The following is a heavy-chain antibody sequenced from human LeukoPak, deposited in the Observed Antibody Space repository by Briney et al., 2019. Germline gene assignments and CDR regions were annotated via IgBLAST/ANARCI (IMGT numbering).Heavy chain of an antibody. CDR2: VKSKAHSETT. J-gene: IGHJ3*01. CDR3: TIGICVNCDCHYDDAFHL. Sequence: SGGSLRLSCAASGLTFIDAWMTWVRQAPGKGLEWVGRVKSKAHSETTDYAAPVKGRFAISRDDSSNTVYLQMNSLKTDDTAVYFCTIGICVNCDCHYDDAFHLWGQGTMVTVSS. D-gene: IGHD2-21*01. V-gene: IGHV3-15*01. CDR1: GLTFIDAW.